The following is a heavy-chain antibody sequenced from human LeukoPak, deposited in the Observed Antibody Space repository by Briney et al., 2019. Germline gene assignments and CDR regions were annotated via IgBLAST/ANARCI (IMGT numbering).Heavy chain of an antibody. CDR3: AKEGRYGDYGY. CDR1: GFTFSSYA. V-gene: IGHV3-23*01. D-gene: IGHD4-17*01. Sequence: GGSLRLSRAASGFTFSSYAMSWVRQAPGKGLEWVSAICCSGDSTYYADSVKGRFTIHRDHPKNTLYLKMNRLRAEHTAVYCCAKEGRYGDYGYWGQGTLVTVSS. J-gene: IGHJ4*02. CDR2: ICCSGDST.